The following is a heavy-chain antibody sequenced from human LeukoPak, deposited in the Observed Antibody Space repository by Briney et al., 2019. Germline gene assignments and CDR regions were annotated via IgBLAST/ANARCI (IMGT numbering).Heavy chain of an antibody. CDR2: ISSSSSYI. CDR3: ARDYFSAGGWGYDAFDI. D-gene: IGHD6-19*01. CDR1: GFTFSSYS. V-gene: IGHV3-21*01. J-gene: IGHJ3*02. Sequence: PGGSLRLSCAASGFTFSSYSMNWVRQAPGKGLEWVSSISSSSSYIYYADSVKGRLTISRDNAKNSLYLQMNSLRAEDTAVYYCARDYFSAGGWGYDAFDIWGQGTMVTVSS.